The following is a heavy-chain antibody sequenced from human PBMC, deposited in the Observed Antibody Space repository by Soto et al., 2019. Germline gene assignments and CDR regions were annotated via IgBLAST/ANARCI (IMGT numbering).Heavy chain of an antibody. CDR2: ISGSGGST. Sequence: GGSLRLSCAASGFTFSSYAMSWVRQAPGKGLEWVSAISGSGGSTYYADSVKGRFTISRDNSKNTLYLQMNSLRAEDTAVYYCAPSSAPFHPPYPIAVAGRGPGVMAAFDPWGQGTLVTVSS. J-gene: IGHJ5*02. V-gene: IGHV3-23*01. CDR3: APSSAPFHPPYPIAVAGRGPGVMAAFDP. D-gene: IGHD6-19*01. CDR1: GFTFSSYA.